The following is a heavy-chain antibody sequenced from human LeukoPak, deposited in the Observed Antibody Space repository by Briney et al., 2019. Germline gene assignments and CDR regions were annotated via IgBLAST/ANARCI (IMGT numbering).Heavy chain of an antibody. CDR3: AIDPNWGTHS. CDR1: GFTFSTYT. Sequence: PGGSLRLSCAASGFTFSTYTVYWVRHPPGKRLEWVSIIGSSGGGIHYADSVKGRFTISRDNSKNALYLQMNSLRVEDTAVYYCAIDPNWGTHSWGQGVLVTVSS. D-gene: IGHD7-27*01. V-gene: IGHV3-23*01. J-gene: IGHJ4*02. CDR2: IGSSGGGI.